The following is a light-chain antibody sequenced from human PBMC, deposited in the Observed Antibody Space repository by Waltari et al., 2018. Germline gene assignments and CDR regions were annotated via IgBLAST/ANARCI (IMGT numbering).Light chain of an antibody. CDR1: QSISTGY. CDR3: QQYDSSPRT. J-gene: IGKJ1*01. V-gene: IGKV3-20*01. Sequence: EIVLTQSPGSLSLSPGERATLSCRASQSISTGYLAWYQQKLGQAPRLLLDGSSSRATGIPDRFSGSGSGTDFTLTISRLEPEDFAVYYCQQYDSSPRTFGQGTKVEVK. CDR2: GSS.